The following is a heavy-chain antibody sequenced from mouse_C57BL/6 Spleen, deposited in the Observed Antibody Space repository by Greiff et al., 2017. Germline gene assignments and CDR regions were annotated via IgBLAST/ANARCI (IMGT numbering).Heavy chain of an antibody. CDR1: GYAFTNYL. CDR3: ARWDGYYDYAMDY. J-gene: IGHJ4*01. V-gene: IGHV1-54*01. D-gene: IGHD2-3*01. CDR2: INPGSGGT. Sequence: QVQLQQSGAELVRPGTSVKVSCKASGYAFTNYLIEWVKQRPGQVLEWIGVINPGSGGTNYNEKFKGKATLTADKSSSTAYMQLSSLTSEDSAVYFCARWDGYYDYAMDYWGQGTSVTVSS.